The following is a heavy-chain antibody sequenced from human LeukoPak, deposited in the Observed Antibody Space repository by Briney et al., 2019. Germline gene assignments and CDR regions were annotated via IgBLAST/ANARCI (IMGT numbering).Heavy chain of an antibody. CDR2: IYYSGST. D-gene: IGHD3-3*01. CDR3: AKSNYDFWSGYYTGMGYYYYMDV. Sequence: SETLSLTCTVSGGSISSSSYYWGWIRQPPGKGLEWIGSIYYSGSTYYNPSLKSRVTISVDTSKNQFSLKLSSVTAADTAVYYCAKSNYDFWSGYYTGMGYYYYMDVWGKGTTVTVSS. CDR1: GGSISSSSYY. J-gene: IGHJ6*03. V-gene: IGHV4-39*01.